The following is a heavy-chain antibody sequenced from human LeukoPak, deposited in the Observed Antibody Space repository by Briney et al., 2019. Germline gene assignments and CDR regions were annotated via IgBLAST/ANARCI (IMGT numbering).Heavy chain of an antibody. CDR2: IYYSGST. J-gene: IGHJ4*02. Sequence: SQTLSLTCTVSGGSTSRYYWSWIRQPPGKRLEWLGYIYYSGSTTYNPSLKSRLTMSVDTSKNQISLKLISLTAADTAVYYCARLPGIAAVWGQGTLVTVSS. CDR1: GGSTSRYY. CDR3: ARLPGIAAV. V-gene: IGHV4-59*08. D-gene: IGHD6-13*01.